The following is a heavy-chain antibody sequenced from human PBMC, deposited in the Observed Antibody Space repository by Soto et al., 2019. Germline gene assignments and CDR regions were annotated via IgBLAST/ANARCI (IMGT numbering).Heavy chain of an antibody. Sequence: QVQLQESGPGLVKPSQTLSLTCTVSGGSINSGDYYWSWIRQHPGKGLEWIGYIFYGGSTYYNPSVKCRVTISVDTSKNQFSLKLSSVTAADTAVYYCAGDLRGGSYGMEVWGQGTTVTVSS. D-gene: IGHD3-10*01. CDR2: IFYGGST. J-gene: IGHJ6*02. CDR1: GGSINSGDYY. CDR3: AGDLRGGSYGMEV. V-gene: IGHV4-31*03.